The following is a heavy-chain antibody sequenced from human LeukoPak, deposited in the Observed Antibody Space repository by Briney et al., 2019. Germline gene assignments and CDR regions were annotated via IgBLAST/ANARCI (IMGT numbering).Heavy chain of an antibody. CDR3: ARDLGTTVTTDDAFDI. Sequence: GGSLRLSCAASGFTVSSNYMSWVRQAPGKGLEWVSVIYSGGSTYYADSVKGRFTISRDNPKNTLYLQMNSLRAEDTAVYYCARDLGTTVTTDDAFDIWGQGTMVTVSS. D-gene: IGHD4-17*01. CDR2: IYSGGST. CDR1: GFTVSSNY. V-gene: IGHV3-66*01. J-gene: IGHJ3*02.